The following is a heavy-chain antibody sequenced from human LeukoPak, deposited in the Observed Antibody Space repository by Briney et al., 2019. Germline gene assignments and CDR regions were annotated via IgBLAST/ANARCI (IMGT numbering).Heavy chain of an antibody. D-gene: IGHD4-17*01. CDR3: AKDVTDDYGDYYFDY. CDR2: ISYDGSNK. Sequence: GGSLRPSCAASGFTFSSYGMHWVRQAPGKGLEWVAVISYDGSNKYYADSVKGRFTISRDNSKNTLYLQMNSLRAEDTAVYYCAKDVTDDYGDYYFDYWGQGTLVTVSS. V-gene: IGHV3-30*18. J-gene: IGHJ4*02. CDR1: GFTFSSYG.